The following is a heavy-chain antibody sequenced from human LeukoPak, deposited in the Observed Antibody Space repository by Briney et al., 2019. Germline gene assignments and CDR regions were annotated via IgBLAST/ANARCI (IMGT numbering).Heavy chain of an antibody. J-gene: IGHJ5*02. D-gene: IGHD6-13*01. CDR1: GFTFSSYG. V-gene: IGHV3-30*18. Sequence: GRSLRLSCAASGFTFSSYGMHWGRQAPGKGLGWVAVISYDGSNKYYADSVKGRFTISRDNSKNTLYLQMNSMRAEDTAVYYCANGTFGSSWYKNWFDPWGQGTLVTVSS. CDR3: ANGTFGSSWYKNWFDP. CDR2: ISYDGSNK.